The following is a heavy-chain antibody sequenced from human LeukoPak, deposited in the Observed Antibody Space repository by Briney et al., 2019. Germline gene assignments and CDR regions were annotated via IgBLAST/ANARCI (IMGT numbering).Heavy chain of an antibody. CDR3: AKEHYGDYVTVWFDP. J-gene: IGHJ5*02. D-gene: IGHD4-17*01. V-gene: IGHV3-23*01. CDR1: GFTFSNYA. Sequence: GGSLRLSCAASGFTFSNYAMSWVRQAPGKGLEWVSAISGSGGGTDYVDSVKGRVTISRDNSKNTLHLQMNILRAEDTAAYYCAKEHYGDYVTVWFDPWGQGTLVTVSP. CDR2: ISGSGGGT.